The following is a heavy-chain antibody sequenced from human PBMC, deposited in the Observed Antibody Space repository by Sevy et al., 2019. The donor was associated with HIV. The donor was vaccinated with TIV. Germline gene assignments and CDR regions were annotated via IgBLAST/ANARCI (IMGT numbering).Heavy chain of an antibody. Sequence: GGSLRLSCAASEFTFSGSAMHWVRQASGKGLEWVGRIRSKANSYATAYAASVKGRFTISRDDSKNTAYLQMNSLKTEDTAVYYCTRRGDSNYNYYYYGMDVWGQGTTVTVSS. CDR1: EFTFSGSA. V-gene: IGHV3-73*01. CDR2: IRSKANSYAT. CDR3: TRRGDSNYNYYYYGMDV. J-gene: IGHJ6*02. D-gene: IGHD4-4*01.